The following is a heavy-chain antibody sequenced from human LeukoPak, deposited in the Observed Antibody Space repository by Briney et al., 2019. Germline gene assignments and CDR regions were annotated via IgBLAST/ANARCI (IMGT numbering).Heavy chain of an antibody. D-gene: IGHD5-24*01. CDR2: IYYSGST. CDR1: GGSISSYY. Sequence: PSETLSLTCTVSGGSISSYYWSWIRQPPGKGLEWIGYIYYSGSTNYNPSLKSRVTISVDTSKNQFSLKLSSVTAADTAVYYCARDRMATTFDYWGQGTLVTVSS. CDR3: ARDRMATTFDY. J-gene: IGHJ4*02. V-gene: IGHV4-59*12.